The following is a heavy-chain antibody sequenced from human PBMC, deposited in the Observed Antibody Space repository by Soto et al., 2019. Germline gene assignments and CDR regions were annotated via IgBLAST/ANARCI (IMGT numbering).Heavy chain of an antibody. CDR3: ARDSSIVVDGGSCQDY. J-gene: IGHJ4*02. Sequence: ASVKVSCKASGYSFTNYHMHWVRQAPGQGFEWMGVINPSGGSTTYAQKFQGRVTMTSDTSTNTVYMELSSLRSDDTAVYLCARDSSIVVDGGSCQDYWGQGTQVTVSS. D-gene: IGHD2-15*01. CDR1: GYSFTNYH. CDR2: INPSGGST. V-gene: IGHV1-46*01.